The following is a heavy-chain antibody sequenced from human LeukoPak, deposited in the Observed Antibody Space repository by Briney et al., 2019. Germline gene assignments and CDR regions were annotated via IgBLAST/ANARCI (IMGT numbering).Heavy chain of an antibody. CDR1: GFTFSSYG. CDR3: AKDPGVVVVAATGLDY. D-gene: IGHD2-15*01. J-gene: IGHJ4*02. CDR2: ISYDGSNK. V-gene: IGHV3-30*18. Sequence: GGSLRLSCAASGFTFSSYGMHWVRQAPGKGLEWVAVISYDGSNKYYVDSVKGRFTISRDNSKNTLYLQMNSLRAEDTAVYYCAKDPGVVVVAATGLDYWGQGTLVTVSS.